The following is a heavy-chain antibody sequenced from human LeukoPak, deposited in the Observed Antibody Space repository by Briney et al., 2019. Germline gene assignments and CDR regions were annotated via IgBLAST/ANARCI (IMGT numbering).Heavy chain of an antibody. V-gene: IGHV3-23*01. CDR2: ISGSGGSA. CDR1: GFTFSSYA. D-gene: IGHD6-13*01. CDR3: VKVHSSSWYSHDY. Sequence: GGSLRLSCAASGFTFSSYAMSWVRQAPGKGLEWVSAISGSGGSAYYADSVKGRFTISRDNSKNTLYLQMNSLRAEDTAVYYCVKVHSSSWYSHDYWGQGTLVTVSS. J-gene: IGHJ4*02.